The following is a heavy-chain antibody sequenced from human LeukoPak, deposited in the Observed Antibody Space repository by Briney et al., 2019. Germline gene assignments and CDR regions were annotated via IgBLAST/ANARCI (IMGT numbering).Heavy chain of an antibody. CDR1: GFTFDDYA. CDR2: ISWNSGSI. J-gene: IGHJ6*02. Sequence: GGSLRLSCAASGFTFDDYAMHWVRQAPGKGLEWVSGISWNSGSIGYADSVKGRFTISRDNAKNSLYLQMNSLGAEDTALYYCAKDEAFYGMDVWGQGTTVTVSS. V-gene: IGHV3-9*01. CDR3: AKDEAFYGMDV.